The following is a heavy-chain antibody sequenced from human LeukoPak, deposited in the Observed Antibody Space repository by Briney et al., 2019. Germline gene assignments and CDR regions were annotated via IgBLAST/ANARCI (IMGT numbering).Heavy chain of an antibody. CDR3: ARQYSGYDSWFDP. J-gene: IGHJ5*02. Sequence: GESLKISCKGSGYRFTSYWISWVRQMPGKGLEWLGRIDPSDSYTNYSPSFQGHVTISADKSISTAYLQWSSLKASDTAMYYCARQYSGYDSWFDPWGLGTLVTVSS. D-gene: IGHD5-12*01. CDR1: GYRFTSYW. CDR2: IDPSDSYT. V-gene: IGHV5-10-1*01.